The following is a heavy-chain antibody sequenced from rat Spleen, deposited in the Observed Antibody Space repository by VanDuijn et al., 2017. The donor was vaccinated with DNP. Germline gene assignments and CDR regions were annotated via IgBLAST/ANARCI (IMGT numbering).Heavy chain of an antibody. V-gene: IGHV5-46*01. CDR2: SSPSGGST. J-gene: IGHJ4*01. CDR1: GVTFSSFA. D-gene: IGHD4-3*01. CDR3: TRENPGPYVMDA. Sequence: EVQLAESGGGLVQPGRSLKLSCAASGVTFSSFAMAWVRQAPKKGLEWVASSSPSGGSTYYRDSVKGRFTISRDNAKSTLYLQMDSLRSEDTATYYCTRENPGPYVMDAWGQGASVTVSP.